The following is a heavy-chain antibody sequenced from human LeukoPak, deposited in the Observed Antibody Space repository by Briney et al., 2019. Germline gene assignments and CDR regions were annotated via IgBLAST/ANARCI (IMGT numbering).Heavy chain of an antibody. D-gene: IGHD5-18*01. CDR3: ATGHSYGYDY. J-gene: IGHJ4*02. Sequence: GGSLRLSCAASGLTLSDFWMHGVLQPPGKGLVWVALVKGDGRTTIYADSVKGRFTISRDNAKNTLYLQMNSLRADDSGVYYCATGHSYGYDYWGQGVLVTVS. V-gene: IGHV3-74*01. CDR2: VKGDGRTT. CDR1: GLTLSDFW.